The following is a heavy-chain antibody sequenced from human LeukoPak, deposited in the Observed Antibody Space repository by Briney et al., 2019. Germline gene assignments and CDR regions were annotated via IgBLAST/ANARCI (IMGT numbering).Heavy chain of an antibody. CDR1: GFTFSNAW. Sequence: GGSLRLSCAASGFTFSNAWMSWVRQAPGKGLEWVGCIKSKTDGGTTDYAAPVKGRFTVSRDDSKDTLYQQMNSLKAEDTAVFYCITAYSSGWYAYWGQGTLVTVSS. CDR2: IKSKTDGGTT. CDR3: ITAYSSGWYAY. V-gene: IGHV3-15*01. J-gene: IGHJ4*02. D-gene: IGHD6-13*01.